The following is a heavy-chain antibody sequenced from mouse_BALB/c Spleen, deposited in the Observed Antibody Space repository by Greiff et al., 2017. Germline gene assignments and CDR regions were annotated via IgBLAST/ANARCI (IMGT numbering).Heavy chain of an antibody. CDR3: ARHGLPRAMDY. J-gene: IGHJ4*01. CDR1: GFTFSSYG. V-gene: IGHV5-6*01. CDR2: ISSGGSYT. D-gene: IGHD2-4*01. Sequence: EVKLMESGGDLVKPGGSLKLSCAASGFTFSSYGMSWVRQTPDKRLEWVATISSGGSYTYYPDSVKGRFTISRDNAKNTLYLQMSSLKSEDTAMYYCARHGLPRAMDYWGQGTSVTVSS.